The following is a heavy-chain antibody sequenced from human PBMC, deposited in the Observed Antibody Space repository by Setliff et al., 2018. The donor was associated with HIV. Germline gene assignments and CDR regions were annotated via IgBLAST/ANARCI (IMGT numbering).Heavy chain of an antibody. Sequence: KTSETLSLTCTVSGGSISSGSHYWTWIRQPAGKGLEWIGHIHTSGSTNYDLSLMSRVTISVDTSKNQFSLKLSSVTAADTAVYYCATSGYSYAFNWFDPWGQGTLVTVSS. V-gene: IGHV4-61*09. CDR3: ATSGYSYAFNWFDP. CDR2: IHTSGST. CDR1: GGSISSGSHY. J-gene: IGHJ5*02. D-gene: IGHD5-18*01.